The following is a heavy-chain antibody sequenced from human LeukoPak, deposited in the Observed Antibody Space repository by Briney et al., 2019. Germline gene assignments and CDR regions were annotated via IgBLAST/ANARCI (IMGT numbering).Heavy chain of an antibody. J-gene: IGHJ4*02. CDR2: ISAYNGNT. CDR1: GYTFTSYG. CDR3: ARASVWGSYRYREGYYFDY. D-gene: IGHD3-16*02. V-gene: IGHV1-18*01. Sequence: ASVKVSCKASGYTFTSYGISWVRQAPGQGLEWMGWISAYNGNTNYAQKLQGRVTMTTDTSTSTAYMELRSLRSDDTAVYYCARASVWGSYRYREGYYFDYWGQGTLVTASS.